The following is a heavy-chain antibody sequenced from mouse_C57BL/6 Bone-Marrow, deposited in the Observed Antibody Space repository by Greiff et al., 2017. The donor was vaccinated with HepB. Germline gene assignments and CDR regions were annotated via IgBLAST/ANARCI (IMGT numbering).Heavy chain of an antibody. Sequence: QVTLKESGPGLLQPSPTLSLTCSFSGFSLSTFGMGVGWLRPPSGKGLEWLAHIWWDDAKYYNPALKSRPTISKDTSKNQVVHKIDNVDTADTATDYCARMWGSDRGDAMDYWGQGTSVTVSA. CDR2: IWWDDAK. CDR1: GFSLSTFGMG. CDR3: ARMWGSDRGDAMDY. V-gene: IGHV8-8*01. J-gene: IGHJ4*01. D-gene: IGHD1-1*02.